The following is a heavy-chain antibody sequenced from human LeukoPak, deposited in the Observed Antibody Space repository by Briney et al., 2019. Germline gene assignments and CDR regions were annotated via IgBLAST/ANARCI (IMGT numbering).Heavy chain of an antibody. V-gene: IGHV3-30*02. D-gene: IGHD1-26*01. CDR1: GFTFSSYG. J-gene: IGHJ5*02. Sequence: GGSLSLSCAASGFTFSSYGMHWVRQAPGKGPEWVAFIRYDGSNKYYADSVKGRFTISRDNSKNTLYLQMNSLRAEDTAVYYCAYSGSYFGWFDPWGQGTLVTVSS. CDR2: IRYDGSNK. CDR3: AYSGSYFGWFDP.